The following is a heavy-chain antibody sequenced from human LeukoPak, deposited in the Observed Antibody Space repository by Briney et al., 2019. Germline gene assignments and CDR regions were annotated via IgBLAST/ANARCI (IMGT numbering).Heavy chain of an antibody. D-gene: IGHD3-3*01. Sequence: GESLKISCKGSGYRFTSYWIGWVRQMPGKGLEWMGIIYPGDSDTRYSPSFQGQVTISADKSISTAYLQWSSLKASDTAMYYCARRATYYDFWSGFSNYYMDVWGKGTTVTVSS. CDR2: IYPGDSDT. J-gene: IGHJ6*03. CDR1: GYRFTSYW. CDR3: ARRATYYDFWSGFSNYYMDV. V-gene: IGHV5-51*01.